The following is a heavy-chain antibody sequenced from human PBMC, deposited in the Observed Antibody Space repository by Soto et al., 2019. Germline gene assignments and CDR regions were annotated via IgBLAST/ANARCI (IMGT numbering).Heavy chain of an antibody. D-gene: IGHD3-3*02. CDR2: ISHSGNT. Sequence: SATLSLTCTVSGGSVSSGSFYWSWIRQPPGKGLEWIGYISHSGNTNYNPSLKSRVTISLDTSKNQFSLQLSSVTAADTAVYYCARENPVGHTSTYCFAYWGQGALMTV. J-gene: IGHJ4*02. CDR3: ARENPVGHTSTYCFAY. CDR1: GGSVSSGSFY. V-gene: IGHV4-61*01.